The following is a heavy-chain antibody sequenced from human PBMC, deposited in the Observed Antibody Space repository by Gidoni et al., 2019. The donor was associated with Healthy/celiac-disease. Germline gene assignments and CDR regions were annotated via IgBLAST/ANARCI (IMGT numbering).Heavy chain of an antibody. Sequence: QVQLVESGGGVVQPGRSLSLSCAASGFTLSSSGMHWVRQAPGKGLEWVAVISYEGSNKYYADSVKSQFTISRDNSKNTLYLQMNSLRAEDTAVYYCAKVEGGRFSKGAIGYWGQGTLVTVSS. J-gene: IGHJ4*02. CDR1: GFTLSSSG. D-gene: IGHD3-3*01. V-gene: IGHV3-30*18. CDR3: AKVEGGRFSKGAIGY. CDR2: ISYEGSNK.